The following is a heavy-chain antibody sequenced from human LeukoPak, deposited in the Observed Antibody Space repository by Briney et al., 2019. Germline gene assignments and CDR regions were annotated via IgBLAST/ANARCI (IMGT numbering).Heavy chain of an antibody. CDR2: MKQDGSDK. D-gene: IGHD3-10*01. Sequence: PGGSLRLSCAASGFTFSSYWMTWVRQAPGKGLEWVASMKQDGSDKYYVDSVKGRFTISRDNVKKSLYLQMNSLRAEDTAVYYCARDGGVGFDMWGQGTMVSVSS. CDR3: ARDGGVGFDM. V-gene: IGHV3-7*01. CDR1: GFTFSSYW. J-gene: IGHJ3*02.